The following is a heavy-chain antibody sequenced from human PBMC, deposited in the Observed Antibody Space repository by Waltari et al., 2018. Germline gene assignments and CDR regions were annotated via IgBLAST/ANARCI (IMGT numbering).Heavy chain of an antibody. D-gene: IGHD3-10*01. CDR3: ARGYGSGSYNIH. CDR2: INAGNGNT. Sequence: QVQLVQSGAEVKKPGASVKVSCKAPGYTFTSYAMHWVRQAPGQRLEWMGWINAGNGNTKYSQKFQGRVTITRDTSASTAYRELSSLRSEDTAVYYCARGYGSGSYNIHLGQGTLVTVSS. V-gene: IGHV1-3*01. CDR1: GYTFTSYA. J-gene: IGHJ4*02.